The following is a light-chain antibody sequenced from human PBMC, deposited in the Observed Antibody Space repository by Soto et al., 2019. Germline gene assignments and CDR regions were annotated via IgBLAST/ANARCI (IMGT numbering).Light chain of an antibody. CDR3: QQSYNRPLT. Sequence: IQMTQYPSSLSASVGDRVTITCRASQSVSTFVSWFQLKPGKAPQPLIYAASSLQTGVPSRFSGSGSGTDFTLIISSLQPEDFATYYCQQSYNRPLTFGGGTKVDIK. V-gene: IGKV1-39*01. CDR2: AAS. J-gene: IGKJ4*01. CDR1: QSVSTF.